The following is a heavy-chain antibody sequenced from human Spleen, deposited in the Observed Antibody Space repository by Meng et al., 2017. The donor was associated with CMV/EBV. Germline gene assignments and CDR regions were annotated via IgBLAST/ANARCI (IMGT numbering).Heavy chain of an antibody. CDR3: VRDLTPAFRFLDP. Sequence: ASVKVSCKASGYTFTTYGISWVRQAPGQGLEWMGWISTYNGDSKYPQRLRGRVTLTTDTSTSTAYMELRSLTSDDTAVYYCVRDLTPAFRFLDPWGQGSLVTVSS. CDR2: ISTYNGDS. CDR1: GYTFTTYG. V-gene: IGHV1-18*01. J-gene: IGHJ5*02. D-gene: IGHD3-3*01.